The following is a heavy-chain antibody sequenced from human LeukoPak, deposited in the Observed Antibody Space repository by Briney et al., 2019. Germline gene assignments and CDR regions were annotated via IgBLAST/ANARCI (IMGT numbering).Heavy chain of an antibody. CDR2: ISGSGGST. V-gene: IGHV3-23*01. CDR3: AKDFPFGYSGYDSFDY. CDR1: GFTFSSYG. D-gene: IGHD5-12*01. Sequence: PGGSLRLSCAASGFTFSSYGMSWVRQAPGKGLEWVSAISGSGGSTYYADSVKGRFTISRDNSKNTLYLQMNSLRAEDTAVYYCAKDFPFGYSGYDSFDYWGQGTLVTVSS. J-gene: IGHJ4*02.